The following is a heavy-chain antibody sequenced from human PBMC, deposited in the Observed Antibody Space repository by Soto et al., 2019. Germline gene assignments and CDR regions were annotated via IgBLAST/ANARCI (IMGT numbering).Heavy chain of an antibody. CDR2: TNPNSGGT. J-gene: IGHJ4*02. CDR3: ARDEIAAAGNGPGDY. Sequence: ASVKVSCKASGYTFTGYYMHWVRQAPGQGLEWMGWTNPNSGGTNYAQKFQGWVTMTRDTSISTAYMELSRLRSDDTAVYYCARDEIAAAGNGPGDYWGQGTLVTVSS. D-gene: IGHD6-13*01. CDR1: GYTFTGYY. V-gene: IGHV1-2*04.